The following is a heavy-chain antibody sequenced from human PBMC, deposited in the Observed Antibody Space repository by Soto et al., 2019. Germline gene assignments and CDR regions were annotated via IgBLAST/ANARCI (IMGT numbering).Heavy chain of an antibody. D-gene: IGHD3-22*01. CDR1: GGSISSGGYS. CDR2: IYHSGST. Sequence: QLQLQESGSGLVKPSQTLSLTCAVSGGSISSGGYSWSWIRQPPGKGLEWIGYIYHSGSTYYNPSLKSRVTISVDRSKNQFSRKLSSVTAADTAVYYCARAGGYYDSSGFFDYWGQGTLVTVSS. V-gene: IGHV4-30-2*01. CDR3: ARAGGYYDSSGFFDY. J-gene: IGHJ4*02.